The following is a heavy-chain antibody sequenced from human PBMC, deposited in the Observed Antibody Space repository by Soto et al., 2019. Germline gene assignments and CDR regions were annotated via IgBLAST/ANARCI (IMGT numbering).Heavy chain of an antibody. CDR1: GYTFTSYY. CDR3: ATPITGTTGFDY. V-gene: IGHV1-46*01. D-gene: IGHD1-7*01. Sequence: ASVKVSCKASGYTFTSYYMHWVRQAPGQGLEWMGIINPSGGSTSYAQKLQGRVTMTRDTSTSTVYMELSSLRSEDTAVYYCATPITGTTGFDYWGQGTLVTVSS. CDR2: INPSGGST. J-gene: IGHJ4*02.